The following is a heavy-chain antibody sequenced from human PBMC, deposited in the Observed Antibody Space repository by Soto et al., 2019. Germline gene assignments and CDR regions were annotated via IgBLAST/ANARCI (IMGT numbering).Heavy chain of an antibody. D-gene: IGHD3-16*01. CDR3: ARVLRAVNWFDP. Sequence: SETLSVTCTVSGGSINSGAYYWSWIRQYPGKGLEWIGYIYYSGSTSYNPSLKSRVTISIDTSKNQFSLKLSSVTAADTAIFYCARVLRAVNWFDPWGQGTLVT. V-gene: IGHV4-31*03. CDR1: GGSINSGAYY. CDR2: IYYSGST. J-gene: IGHJ5*02.